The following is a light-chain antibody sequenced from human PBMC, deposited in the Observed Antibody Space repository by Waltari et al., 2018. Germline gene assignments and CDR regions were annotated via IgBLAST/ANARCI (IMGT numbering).Light chain of an antibody. CDR1: HAVSTN. CDR3: QQYNQWPLT. CDR2: DRP. J-gene: IGKJ4*01. V-gene: IGKV3-15*01. Sequence: ETVMTQSPATLSVSPGESVTLSCGASHAVSTNVAWYQHRPGQAPRLLPYDRPTRATGIPARFSGGGSGSDFTLTISNLQSEDFAEYYCQQYNQWPLTFGGGTKVEIK.